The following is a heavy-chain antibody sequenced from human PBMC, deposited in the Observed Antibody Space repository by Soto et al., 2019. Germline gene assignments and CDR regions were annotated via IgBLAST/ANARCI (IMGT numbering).Heavy chain of an antibody. J-gene: IGHJ4*02. V-gene: IGHV3-30-3*01. CDR3: ARGSRIAVAGRYYFDY. CDR1: GFTFSSYA. D-gene: IGHD6-19*01. Sequence: PGGSLRLSCAASGFTFSSYAMHWVRQAPGKGLEWVAVISHDGSNKYYADSVKGRFTISRDNSKNTLYLQMNSLRAEDTAVYYCARGSRIAVAGRYYFDYWGQGTLVTVSS. CDR2: ISHDGSNK.